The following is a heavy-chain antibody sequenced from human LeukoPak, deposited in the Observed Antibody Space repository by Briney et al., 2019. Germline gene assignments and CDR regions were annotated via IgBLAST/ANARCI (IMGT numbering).Heavy chain of an antibody. CDR2: ISGPGGNT. D-gene: IGHD3-3*01. Sequence: GGSLRLSCPASRVTLSNLRIRWDRPAPGKGLEWVSAISGPGGNTYHADSVKGRFTISRDISKNTLYLQMNSLRAEETTVYYSDKAAATYDSRSGFADCYVDCGGQGTLVTVSS. CDR3: DKAAATYDSRSGFADCYVDC. J-gene: IGHJ4*02. V-gene: IGHV3-23*01. CDR1: RVTLSNLR.